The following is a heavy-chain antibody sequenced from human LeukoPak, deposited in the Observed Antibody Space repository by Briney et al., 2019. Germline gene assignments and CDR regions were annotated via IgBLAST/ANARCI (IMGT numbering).Heavy chain of an antibody. CDR1: GGSINSSDW. J-gene: IGHJ4*02. V-gene: IGHV4-4*02. CDR3: VRYYYDSSGQGYYFDY. Sequence: PSGTLSLTCAVSGGSINSSDWWTWVRQSPGKGLEWIGEIHHSGSTNYNPSLKSRITISIDKPKNKFSLRLWSVTAADMAVYYCVRYYYDSSGQGYYFDYWGQGTLVTVSS. D-gene: IGHD3-22*01. CDR2: IHHSGST.